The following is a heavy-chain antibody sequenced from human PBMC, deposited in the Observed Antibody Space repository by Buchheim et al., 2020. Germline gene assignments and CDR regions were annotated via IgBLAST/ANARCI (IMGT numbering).Heavy chain of an antibody. V-gene: IGHV4-61*01. CDR1: GGSVSSGNYY. CDR3: ARTSIQYHFDS. CDR2: IYYSGST. J-gene: IGHJ4*02. Sequence: QVQLQESGPGLVKPSETLSVTCTVSGGSVSSGNYYWSWIRQPPGKGLEWIGYIYYSGSTHYSPSLKSRVTISVDTSKDQFSLKLSSVTAAGTAVYYCARTSIQYHFDSWGQGTL. D-gene: IGHD4-11*01.